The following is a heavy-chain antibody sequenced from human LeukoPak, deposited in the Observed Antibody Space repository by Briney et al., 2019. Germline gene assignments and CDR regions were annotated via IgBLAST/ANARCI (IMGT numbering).Heavy chain of an antibody. V-gene: IGHV1-8*01. J-gene: IGHJ3*01. Sequence: GASVKVSCKASGYTFTNYDINWARQATGQGLEWMGWMHPSNGDTGYAQKFQGRVTMTRNTSTTTAYMELSSLRSDDTAVYYCARRVRGVVIFSRAQGSFDLWGQGTLVTVSS. D-gene: IGHD3-10*01. CDR1: GYTFTNYD. CDR2: MHPSNGDT. CDR3: ARRVRGVVIFSRAQGSFDL.